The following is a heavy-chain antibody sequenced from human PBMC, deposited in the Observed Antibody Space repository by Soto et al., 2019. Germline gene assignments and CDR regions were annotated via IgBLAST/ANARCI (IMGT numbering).Heavy chain of an antibody. CDR2: ISGSGGST. CDR3: AKAPPRPQAAFLEWLLYTGYFDY. CDR1: GFTFSSYA. Sequence: GGSLRLSCAASGFTFSSYAMSWVRQAPGKGLEWVSAISGSGGSTYYADSVKGRFTISRDNSKNTLYLQMNSLRAEDTAVYYCAKAPPRPQAAFLEWLLYTGYFDYWGQGTLVTVSS. J-gene: IGHJ4*02. D-gene: IGHD3-3*01. V-gene: IGHV3-23*01.